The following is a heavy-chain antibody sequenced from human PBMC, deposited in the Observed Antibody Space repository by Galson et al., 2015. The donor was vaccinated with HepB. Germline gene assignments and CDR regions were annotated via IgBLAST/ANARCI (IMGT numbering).Heavy chain of an antibody. CDR1: GFTFSSYG. V-gene: IGHV3-33*01. J-gene: IGHJ4*02. Sequence: SLRLSCAASGFTFSSYGMHWVHQAPGKGLEWVAVIWYDGSNKYYADSVKGRFTISRDNSKNTLYLQMNSLRAEDTAVYYCARDLPDFRGYGDYGVGFDYWGQGTLVTVSS. D-gene: IGHD4-17*01. CDR3: ARDLPDFRGYGDYGVGFDY. CDR2: IWYDGSNK.